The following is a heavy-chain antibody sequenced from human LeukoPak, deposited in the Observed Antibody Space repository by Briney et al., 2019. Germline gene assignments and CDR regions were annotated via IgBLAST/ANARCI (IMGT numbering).Heavy chain of an antibody. CDR1: GFTIVSY. J-gene: IGHJ4*02. D-gene: IGHD1-1*01. Sequence: PAGSLRLSCAASGFTIVSYMNWVRQAPGKGLEWVSVIYSGGATYYADSVRVRFTISRDNSKKTLFLEMKSLRAADTDVYYCARGGNWDLYSFDYWGQGTMVTVSS. V-gene: IGHV3-53*01. CDR3: ARGGNWDLYSFDY. CDR2: IYSGGAT.